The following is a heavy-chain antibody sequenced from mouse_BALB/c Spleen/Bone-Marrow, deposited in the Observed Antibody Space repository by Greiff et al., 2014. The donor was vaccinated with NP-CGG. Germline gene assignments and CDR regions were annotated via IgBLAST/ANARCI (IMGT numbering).Heavy chain of an antibody. CDR2: INPGSGGT. CDR1: GYAFTNYL. V-gene: IGHV1-54*01. CDR3: ARRITTARAMDY. D-gene: IGHD1-2*01. Sequence: QVQLKESGAELVRPGTSVKVSCKASGYAFTNYLIEWVKQRPGQGLEWIGVINPGSGGTNYNEKFKGKATLTADKSSSTAYMQLSSLTSDDSAVYFYARRITTARAMDYWGQGTSVTVSS. J-gene: IGHJ4*01.